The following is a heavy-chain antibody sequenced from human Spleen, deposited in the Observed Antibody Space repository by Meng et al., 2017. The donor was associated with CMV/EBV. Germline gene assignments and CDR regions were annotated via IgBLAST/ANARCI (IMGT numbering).Heavy chain of an antibody. CDR1: FTGYY. D-gene: IGHD2-15*01. CDR3: ARVRGLCSGGSCYSDFDY. V-gene: IGHV1-2*02. J-gene: IGHJ4*02. Sequence: FTGYYMHWMRQAPGQGLWWMGWINPNSGGTNYDQKFQGRVTMTRDTSINTAYMELSRLRSDDTAVYYCARVRGLCSGGSCYSDFDYWGQGTLVTVSS. CDR2: INPNSGGT.